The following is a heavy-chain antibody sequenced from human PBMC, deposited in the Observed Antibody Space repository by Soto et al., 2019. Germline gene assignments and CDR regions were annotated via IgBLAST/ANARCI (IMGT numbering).Heavy chain of an antibody. D-gene: IGHD3-10*01. CDR3: AKDTVTMVRGVIGAFDI. CDR2: ISWNSGSI. J-gene: IGHJ3*02. CDR1: GFTFDDYA. V-gene: IGHV3-9*01. Sequence: GGSLRLSCAASGFTFDDYAMHWVRQAPGKGLEWVSGISWNSGSIGYADSVKGRFTISRDNAKNSLYLQMNSLRAEDTALYYCAKDTVTMVRGVIGAFDIWGQGTMVTVSS.